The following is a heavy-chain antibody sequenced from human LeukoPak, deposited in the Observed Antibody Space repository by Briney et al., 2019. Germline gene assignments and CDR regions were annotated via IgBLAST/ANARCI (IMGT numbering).Heavy chain of an antibody. CDR1: GGSISSSSYY. D-gene: IGHD1-1*01. V-gene: IGHV4-39*07. J-gene: IGHJ6*02. CDR2: IYYSGST. CDR3: ARATIRGLKNYYYGMDV. Sequence: SETLSLTCTVSGGSISSSSYYWGWIRQPPGKGLEWIGSIYYSGSTYYNPSLKSRVTISVDTSKNQFSLKLSSVTAADTAVYYCARATIRGLKNYYYGMDVWGQGTTVTVSS.